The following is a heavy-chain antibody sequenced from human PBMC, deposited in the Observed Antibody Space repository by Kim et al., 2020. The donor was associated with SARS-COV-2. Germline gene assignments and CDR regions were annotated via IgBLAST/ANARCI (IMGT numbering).Heavy chain of an antibody. V-gene: IGHV4-59*01. J-gene: IGHJ4*02. Sequence: SETLSLTCTVSGCSISSYYWSWIRQPPGKGLEWIGYIYYSGSTNYNPSLKSRVTISVDTTKNQFSLKLSSVTAADTAVYYCARLSSGRGWYFDYWGQGTLVTVSS. CDR1: GCSISSYY. D-gene: IGHD3-10*01. CDR3: ARLSSGRGWYFDY. CDR2: IYYSGST.